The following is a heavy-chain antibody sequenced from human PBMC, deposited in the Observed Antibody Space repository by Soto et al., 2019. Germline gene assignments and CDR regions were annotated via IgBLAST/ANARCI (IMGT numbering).Heavy chain of an antibody. CDR1: GASMRYSY. CDR2: IFGSGET. Sequence: PSDTTPLTRTLSGASMRYSYWSWIRQTAAKWLEWIVRIFGSGETYYNPSLKSRIILSVSLSKSQFSLELTSVTAADTAVYFCVREGDYSDNNGYPLFDYWGQGTMVTCSS. D-gene: IGHD3-22*01. CDR3: VREGDYSDNNGYPLFDY. J-gene: IGHJ4*02. V-gene: IGHV4-4*07.